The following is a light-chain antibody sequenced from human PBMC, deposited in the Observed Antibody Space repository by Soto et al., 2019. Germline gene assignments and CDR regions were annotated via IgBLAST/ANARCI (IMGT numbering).Light chain of an antibody. Sequence: EIVMTQSPATLSVSPGERATLSCRASQSVNSNLAWYQQKPGQAPRLLIYDASTSATGIPARFSGSGSGTEFTLTISSLQSEDFAVYYCQQYNKWPLTFGGGTKVEIK. J-gene: IGKJ4*01. CDR2: DAS. CDR3: QQYNKWPLT. CDR1: QSVNSN. V-gene: IGKV3-15*01.